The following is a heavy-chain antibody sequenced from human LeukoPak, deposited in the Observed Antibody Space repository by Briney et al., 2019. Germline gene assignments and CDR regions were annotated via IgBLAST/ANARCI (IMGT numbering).Heavy chain of an antibody. CDR2: ISSSSSYI. CDR3: AREMRSYDSSGYYSFDY. J-gene: IGHJ4*02. Sequence: GGSLRLSCAASGFTFSSYSMNWVRQAPGKGLEWVSSISSSSSYIYYADSVKGRFTISRDNAKNSLYLQMNSLRAKDTAVYYCAREMRSYDSSGYYSFDYWGQGTLVTVSS. D-gene: IGHD3-22*01. V-gene: IGHV3-21*06. CDR1: GFTFSSYS.